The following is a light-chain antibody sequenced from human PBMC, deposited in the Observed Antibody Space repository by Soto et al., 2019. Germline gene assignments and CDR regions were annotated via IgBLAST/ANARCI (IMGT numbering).Light chain of an antibody. CDR1: RSVSSSY. J-gene: IGKJ2*01. V-gene: IGKV3-20*01. Sequence: IVLTQSPGTLSLSLGERATLSCRASRSVSSSYLAWYQQKPGQAPRLLIYGASSRATGIPDRFSGSGSGTDFTLTINRLEPEDSAVYYCQHYSSSPMFTFGQGTKLEI. CDR3: QHYSSSPMFT. CDR2: GAS.